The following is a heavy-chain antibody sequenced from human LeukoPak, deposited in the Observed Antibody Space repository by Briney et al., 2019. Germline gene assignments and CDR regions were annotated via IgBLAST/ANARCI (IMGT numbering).Heavy chain of an antibody. D-gene: IGHD3-22*01. J-gene: IGHJ3*02. CDR1: GYSFTTYW. CDR3: SRQGYYDISDDAFDI. V-gene: IGHV5-51*01. Sequence: GESLKISCQASGYSFTTYWIAWVRQLPGKGLEWMGIIYPGDSDTRYSPSFQGQVTISADKSISTAYLQWSSLRASDTAIYYCSRQGYYDISDDAFDIWGQGTMVTVSS. CDR2: IYPGDSDT.